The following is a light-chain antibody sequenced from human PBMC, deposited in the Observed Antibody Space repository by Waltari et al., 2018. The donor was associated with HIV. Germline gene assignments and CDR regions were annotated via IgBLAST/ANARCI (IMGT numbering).Light chain of an antibody. Sequence: QSALTQPPSASGSPGQSVTLSCTGSNSDIGSYDYVSWYQLHPGKAPKLVISEVTKRPSGVSDRFSGSKSANTASLTVSGLQAEDEADYYCSSFADRDGFYVLFGGGTRLTVL. CDR1: NSDIGSYDY. J-gene: IGLJ2*01. CDR3: SSFADRDGFYVL. V-gene: IGLV2-8*01. CDR2: EVT.